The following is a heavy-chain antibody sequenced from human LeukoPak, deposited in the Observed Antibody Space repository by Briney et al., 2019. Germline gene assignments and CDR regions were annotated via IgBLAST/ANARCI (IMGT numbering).Heavy chain of an antibody. CDR2: INHSGST. Sequence: SETLSLTCAVYGGSFSGYYWSWIRQPPGKGLEWIGEINHSGSTNYNPSLKSRVTISVDTSKNQFSLKLSSVTAADTAVYYCARRSIAAAGTRWFDPWGQGTLVTVSS. D-gene: IGHD6-13*01. V-gene: IGHV4-34*01. CDR1: GGSFSGYY. J-gene: IGHJ5*02. CDR3: ARRSIAAAGTRWFDP.